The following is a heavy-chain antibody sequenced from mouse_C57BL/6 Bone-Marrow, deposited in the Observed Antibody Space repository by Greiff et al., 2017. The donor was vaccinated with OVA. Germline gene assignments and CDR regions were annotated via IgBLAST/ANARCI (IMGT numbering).Heavy chain of an antibody. D-gene: IGHD1-1*01. CDR2: IHPNSGST. CDR3: ARDYYYGSSSRYFDV. Sequence: QVQLQQPGAELVKPGASVKLSCKASGYTFTSYWMHWVKQRPGQGLEWIGMIHPNSGSTNYNEKFKSKATLTVDKSSSTAYMQLSSLTSEDSAVYYCARDYYYGSSSRYFDVWGTGTTVTVSS. J-gene: IGHJ1*03. V-gene: IGHV1-64*01. CDR1: GYTFTSYW.